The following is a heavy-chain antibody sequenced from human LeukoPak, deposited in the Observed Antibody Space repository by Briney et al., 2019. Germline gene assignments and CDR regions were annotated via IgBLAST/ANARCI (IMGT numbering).Heavy chain of an antibody. CDR3: ARDLGTMGSEFDY. Sequence: AASVKVSCKVSGYTLTELSMHWVRQAPGKGLEWMGGFDPEDGETIYAQKFQGRVTMTEDTSTDTAYMELSSLRSDDTAVYYCARDLGTMGSEFDYWGQGTLVTVSS. J-gene: IGHJ4*02. D-gene: IGHD1-7*01. CDR2: FDPEDGET. V-gene: IGHV1-24*01. CDR1: GYTLTELS.